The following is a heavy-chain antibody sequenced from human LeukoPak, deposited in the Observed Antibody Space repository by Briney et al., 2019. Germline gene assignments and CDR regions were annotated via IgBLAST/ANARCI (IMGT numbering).Heavy chain of an antibody. Sequence: SETLSLTCTVSGGSISSSGYCWAWIRQPPGKGLEWIGSMYYSGRTYYNPSLNSRVTISVDTSKNQFSLKLGSVTAADTAVYYCARTPQDLDYGSGYYYYYMDVWGKGTTVTISS. CDR3: ARTPQDLDYGSGYYYYYMDV. V-gene: IGHV4-39*07. CDR1: GGSISSSGYC. CDR2: MYYSGRT. J-gene: IGHJ6*03. D-gene: IGHD3-10*01.